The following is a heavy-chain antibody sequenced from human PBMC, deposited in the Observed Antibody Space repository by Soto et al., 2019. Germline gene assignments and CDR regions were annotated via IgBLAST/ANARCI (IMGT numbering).Heavy chain of an antibody. CDR3: ARDQGSSWGYYYYGMDV. V-gene: IGHV1-18*01. J-gene: IGHJ6*02. Sequence: ASVKVSCKASGYTFTSYGISWVRQAPGQGLEWMGWISAYNGNTNYAQKLQGRATMTTDTSTSTAYMELRSLRSDDTAVYYCARDQGSSWGYYYYGMDVWGQGTTVTVSS. CDR1: GYTFTSYG. D-gene: IGHD6-13*01. CDR2: ISAYNGNT.